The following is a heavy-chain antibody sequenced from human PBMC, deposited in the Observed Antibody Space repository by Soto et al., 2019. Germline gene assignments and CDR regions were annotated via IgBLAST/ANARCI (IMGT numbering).Heavy chain of an antibody. D-gene: IGHD2-2*01. V-gene: IGHV4-34*01. Sequence: SETLSLTCAVYGGSFSGYYWSWIRQPPGKGLEWIGEINHSGSTNYNPSLKSRVTISVDTSKNQFSLKLSSVTAADTAVYYCASTRGRVVPAALPPRYYYYGMDVWGQGTTVTVSS. CDR2: INHSGST. J-gene: IGHJ6*02. CDR1: GGSFSGYY. CDR3: ASTRGRVVPAALPPRYYYYGMDV.